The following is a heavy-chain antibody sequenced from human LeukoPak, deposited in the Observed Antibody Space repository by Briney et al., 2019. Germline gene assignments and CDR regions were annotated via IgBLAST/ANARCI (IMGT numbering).Heavy chain of an antibody. Sequence: GGSLRLSCAASGFTFSNAWMSWVRQAPGKGLEWVAVISYDGSNKYYADSVKGRFTISRDKSKNTLYLQMNSLRAEDTAVYYCAQDLLGGDSGSYYEVGELGMDVWGQGTTVTVSS. D-gene: IGHD1-26*01. J-gene: IGHJ6*02. CDR3: AQDLLGGDSGSYYEVGELGMDV. V-gene: IGHV3-30*18. CDR2: ISYDGSNK. CDR1: GFTFSNAW.